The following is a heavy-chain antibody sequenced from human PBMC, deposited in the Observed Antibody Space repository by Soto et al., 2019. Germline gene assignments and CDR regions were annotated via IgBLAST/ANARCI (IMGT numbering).Heavy chain of an antibody. Sequence: EVQLVESGGGLVQPGGSLRLSCAASGFTFSTSWMHWVRQTPGKGLVWVSHINPDGSITNYADSAKGRFTISRDNAKNPLFLQMDNLRAADTSVYFCARDIGYGGKWGQGTLVTVSS. CDR2: INPDGSIT. J-gene: IGHJ4*02. CDR1: GFTFSTSW. D-gene: IGHD3-16*01. CDR3: ARDIGYGGK. V-gene: IGHV3-74*01.